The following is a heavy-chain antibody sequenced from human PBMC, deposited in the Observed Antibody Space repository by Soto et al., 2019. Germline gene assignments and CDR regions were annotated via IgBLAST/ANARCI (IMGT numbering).Heavy chain of an antibody. J-gene: IGHJ6*02. V-gene: IGHV4-59*01. CDR1: GGSISSYY. D-gene: IGHD3-3*01. CDR3: ARLSIFGVVPYYYYGMDV. Sequence: PSETLSLTCAVSGGSISSYYWSWIRQPPGKGLEWIGYIYYSGSTNYNPSLKSRVTISVDTSKNQFSLKLSSVTAADTAVYYCARLSIFGVVPYYYYGMDVWGQGTTVTVS. CDR2: IYYSGST.